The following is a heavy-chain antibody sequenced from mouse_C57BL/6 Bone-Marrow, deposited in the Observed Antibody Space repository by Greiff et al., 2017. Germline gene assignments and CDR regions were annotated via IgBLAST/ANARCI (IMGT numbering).Heavy chain of an antibody. V-gene: IGHV1-55*01. CDR2: IYPGSGST. CDR3: ARVRFHWDVDV. CDR1: GYTFTSYW. J-gene: IGHJ1*03. Sequence: QVQLQQSGAELVRPGASVKMSCKASGYTFTSYWITWVKQRPGQGLEWIGDIYPGSGSTNYNEKFKSKATLTVDTSSSTAYMQLSSLTSEDSAVYYCARVRFHWDVDVGGRGTAVTVSA.